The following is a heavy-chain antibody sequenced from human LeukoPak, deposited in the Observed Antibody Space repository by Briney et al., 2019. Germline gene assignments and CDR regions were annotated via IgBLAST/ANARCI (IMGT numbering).Heavy chain of an antibody. J-gene: IGHJ4*02. CDR3: AKEAHMTTVTPALFDY. D-gene: IGHD4-11*01. CDR1: GFTFSSYG. V-gene: IGHV3-30*02. Sequence: GRSLRLSCAASGFTFSSYGMHWVRQAPGKGLEWVAFIRYDGSNKHYADSVKGRFTISRDNSKNTLYLQMNSLRAEDTAVYYCAKEAHMTTVTPALFDYWGQGTLVTVSS. CDR2: IRYDGSNK.